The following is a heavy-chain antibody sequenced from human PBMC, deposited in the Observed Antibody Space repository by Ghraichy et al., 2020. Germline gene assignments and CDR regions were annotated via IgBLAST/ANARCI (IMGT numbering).Heavy chain of an antibody. CDR1: GGSFSGYY. J-gene: IGHJ6*03. V-gene: IGHV4-34*01. CDR3: ARGLGTTGAAGYYYYYYMDV. CDR2: INHSGST. D-gene: IGHD1-1*01. Sequence: SETLSLTCAVYGGSFSGYYWSWIRQPPGKGLEWIGEINHSGSTNYNPSLKSRVTISVDTSKNQFSLKLSSVTAADTAVYYCARGLGTTGAAGYYYYYYMDVWGKGTTVTVSS.